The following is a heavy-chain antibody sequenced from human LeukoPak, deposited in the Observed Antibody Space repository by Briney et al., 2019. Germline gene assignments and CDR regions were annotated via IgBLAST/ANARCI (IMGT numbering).Heavy chain of an antibody. D-gene: IGHD4-23*01. CDR2: IYYSGST. CDR1: GGSISSYY. CDR3: ARGGSYGGFDY. J-gene: IGHJ4*02. Sequence: SETLSLTCTVSGGSISSYYWSWIRQPPGKGLEWIGYIYYSGSTNYNPFLKSRVTISVDTSKNQFSLKLSSVTAADTAVYYCARGGSYGGFDYWGQGTLVTVSS. V-gene: IGHV4-59*01.